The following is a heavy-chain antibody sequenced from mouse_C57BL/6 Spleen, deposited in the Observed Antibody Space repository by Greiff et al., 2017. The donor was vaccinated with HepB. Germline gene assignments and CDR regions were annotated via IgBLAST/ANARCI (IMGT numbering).Heavy chain of an antibody. Sequence: QVQLQQPGTELVKPGASVKLSCKASGYTFTSYWMHWVKQRPGQGLEWIGNINPSNGGTNYNEKFKSKATLTVDNSPRTAYMQLSSLTSEDSAVYYCARSGDYAAIDYWGQGTSVTVSS. V-gene: IGHV1-53*01. J-gene: IGHJ4*01. CDR3: ARSGDYAAIDY. D-gene: IGHD2-4*01. CDR2: INPSNGGT. CDR1: GYTFTSYW.